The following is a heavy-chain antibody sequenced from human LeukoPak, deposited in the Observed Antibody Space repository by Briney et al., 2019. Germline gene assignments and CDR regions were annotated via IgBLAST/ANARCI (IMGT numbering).Heavy chain of an antibody. V-gene: IGHV4-61*02. CDR3: ARHRGRDGYIKGY. J-gene: IGHJ4*02. D-gene: IGHD5-24*01. Sequence: SQTLSLTCTVSGDSISSGDYNWSWLRQPAGKELEWIGRISSSGSTNYNPSLKSRVTISVDTSKNQFSLKLSSVTAADTAVYYCARHRGRDGYIKGYWGQGTLVTVSS. CDR1: GDSISSGDYN. CDR2: ISSSGST.